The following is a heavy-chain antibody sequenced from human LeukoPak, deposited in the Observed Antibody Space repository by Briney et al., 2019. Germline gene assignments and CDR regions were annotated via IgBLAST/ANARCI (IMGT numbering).Heavy chain of an antibody. CDR2: IIPMFGTS. CDR1: GGTFSSHA. V-gene: IGHV1-69*13. CDR3: ARGVGYNYGLYYQYGMDV. J-gene: IGHJ6*02. Sequence: SVKVSCKASGGTFSSHALSWVRQAPGQGLEWMGGIIPMFGTSNYAQKFHGRVTITADESTSTAYMELSSLRAEDTAVYYCARGVGYNYGLYYQYGMDVWGQGTTVTVSS. D-gene: IGHD5-18*01.